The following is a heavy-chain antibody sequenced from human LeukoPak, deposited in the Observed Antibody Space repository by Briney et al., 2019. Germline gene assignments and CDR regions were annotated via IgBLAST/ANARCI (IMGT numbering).Heavy chain of an antibody. D-gene: IGHD6-19*01. J-gene: IGHJ4*02. V-gene: IGHV1-46*01. CDR3: ARRLEQWLLSFDY. Sequence: ASVKVSCKASGYTFTSYYMHWVRQAPGQGLEWMGIINPSGGSTSYAQKFQGRVTMTRDMSTSTAYMELRSLRSDDTAVYYCARRLEQWLLSFDYWGQGTLVTVSS. CDR2: INPSGGST. CDR1: GYTFTSYY.